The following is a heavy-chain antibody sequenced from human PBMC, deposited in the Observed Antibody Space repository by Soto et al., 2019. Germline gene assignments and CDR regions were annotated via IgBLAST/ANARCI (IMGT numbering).Heavy chain of an antibody. CDR1: GGSISSGGYY. V-gene: IGHV4-31*03. CDR2: IDYSGGSY. CDR3: ARGGVGATTRGDFDF. D-gene: IGHD1-26*01. J-gene: IGHJ4*02. Sequence: SETLSLTCTVSGGSISSGGYYWSWIRQHPGKGLEWIGYIDYSGGSYYYNPSLKSRLTISGDTSKNQFSLKLSSVTAADTAVYYCARGGVGATTRGDFDFWGQGTLVTVSS.